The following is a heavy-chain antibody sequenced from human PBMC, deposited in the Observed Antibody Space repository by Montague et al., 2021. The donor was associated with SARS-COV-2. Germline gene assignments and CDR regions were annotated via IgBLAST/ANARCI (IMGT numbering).Heavy chain of an antibody. CDR1: AGSMSSSDFY. J-gene: IGHJ4*02. V-gene: IGHV4-61*02. D-gene: IGHD5-18*01. Sequence: TLSLTCSVSAGSMSSSDFYWTWVRQPAGKGLEWIGRIYISRRTNYNPSLQSRVTMSLDTSKNEFYLRLSSVSAADTAVYYCARVSDGPEGNFDYWGPGTLVTVSS. CDR3: ARVSDGPEGNFDY. CDR2: IYISRRT.